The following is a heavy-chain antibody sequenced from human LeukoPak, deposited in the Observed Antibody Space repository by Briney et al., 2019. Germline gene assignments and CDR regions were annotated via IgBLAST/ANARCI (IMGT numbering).Heavy chain of an antibody. Sequence: SETLSLTCAVYGGSFSGYYWSWIRQPPGRGLEWIGEINHSGSTNYNPSLKSRVTISVDTSKNQFSLKLSSVTAADTAVYYRARRSRHYDILTGYFRNWGQGTLVTVSS. V-gene: IGHV4-34*01. CDR3: ARRSRHYDILTGYFRN. CDR2: INHSGST. D-gene: IGHD3-9*01. CDR1: GGSFSGYY. J-gene: IGHJ4*02.